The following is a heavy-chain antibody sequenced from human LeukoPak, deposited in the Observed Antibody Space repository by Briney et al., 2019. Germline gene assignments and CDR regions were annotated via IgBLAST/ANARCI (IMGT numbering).Heavy chain of an antibody. V-gene: IGHV3-11*04. Sequence: GGSLRLSCAASGFTFSDYYMSWIRQAPGKGLEWLSYIGSSGNDIDYADSVKGRFTISRDNAENSLYLQIYSLRPEDTAVYHCARGASDQPPDYWGQGTLVTVSS. CDR2: IGSSGNDI. J-gene: IGHJ4*02. CDR1: GFTFSDYY. D-gene: IGHD1-14*01. CDR3: ARGASDQPPDY.